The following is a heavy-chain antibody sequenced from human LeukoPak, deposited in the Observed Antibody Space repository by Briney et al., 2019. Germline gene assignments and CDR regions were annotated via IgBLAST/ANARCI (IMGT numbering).Heavy chain of an antibody. CDR2: IIPIFGTA. V-gene: IGHV1-69*13. J-gene: IGHJ5*02. CDR3: ARSRVYGSGGNWFDP. D-gene: IGHD3-10*01. Sequence: SVKVSCKASGGTFSSYAISWVRQAPGQGLEWMGGIIPIFGTANYAQKFQGRVTITADESTSTAYVELSSLRSEDTAVYYCARSRVYGSGGNWFDPWGQGTLVTVSS. CDR1: GGTFSSYA.